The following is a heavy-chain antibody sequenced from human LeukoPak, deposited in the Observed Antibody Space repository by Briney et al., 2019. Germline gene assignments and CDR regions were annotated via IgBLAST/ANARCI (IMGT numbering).Heavy chain of an antibody. Sequence: SETLSLTCAVYGGSFSAYYWNWIRQHPGKGLKWIGEINHSGSTNYNPSLKSRVTISVDTSKNHFSLKLSSVTAADTAVYYCARGRGYFDWLLLGQGDRYFDYWGQGTLVTVSS. J-gene: IGHJ4*02. D-gene: IGHD3-9*01. CDR1: GGSFSAYY. CDR3: ARGRGYFDWLLLGQGDRYFDY. V-gene: IGHV4-34*01. CDR2: INHSGST.